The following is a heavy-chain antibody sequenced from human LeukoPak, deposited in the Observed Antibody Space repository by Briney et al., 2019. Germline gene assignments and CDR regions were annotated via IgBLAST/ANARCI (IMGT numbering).Heavy chain of an antibody. J-gene: IGHJ3*02. D-gene: IGHD5-18*01. Sequence: SGGSLRLSCAASGFTFSSYSMNWVRQAPGKGLEWVAVISYDGSNKYYADSVKGRFTISRDNSKNTLYLQMNSLRAEDTAVYYCAKGAGYSYGEDAFDIWGQGTMVTVSS. CDR1: GFTFSSYS. V-gene: IGHV3-30*18. CDR3: AKGAGYSYGEDAFDI. CDR2: ISYDGSNK.